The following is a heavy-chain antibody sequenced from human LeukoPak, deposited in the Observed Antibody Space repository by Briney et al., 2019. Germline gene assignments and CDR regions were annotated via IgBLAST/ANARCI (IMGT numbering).Heavy chain of an antibody. CDR1: GFTFSSYA. D-gene: IGHD5-24*01. CDR3: ARAGMVGGLPPGCKSCFYYYMDV. J-gene: IGHJ6*03. V-gene: IGHV3-30*01. CDR2: ISYDGSNK. Sequence: GGSLRLSCAASGFTFSSYAMHWVRQAPGKGLEWVAVISYDGSNKYYADSVKGRFTISRDNSKNTLYLQMNSLRAEDTAVYYCARAGMVGGLPPGCKSCFYYYMDVWGKGTTVTVSS.